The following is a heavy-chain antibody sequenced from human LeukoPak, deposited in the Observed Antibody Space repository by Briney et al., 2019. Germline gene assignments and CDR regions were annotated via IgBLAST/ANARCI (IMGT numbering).Heavy chain of an antibody. Sequence: GGSLRLSCAASGFTFSSYWMHWVRQAPGKGLVWVSRINSDGSSTSYADSVKGRFTISRDNAKNTLYLQMNSLRTEDTAVYYCARGQANPPVLRYFDWLSTVYYYGMDVWGQGTTVTVSS. D-gene: IGHD3-9*01. CDR2: INSDGSST. V-gene: IGHV3-74*01. J-gene: IGHJ6*02. CDR3: ARGQANPPVLRYFDWLSTVYYYGMDV. CDR1: GFTFSSYW.